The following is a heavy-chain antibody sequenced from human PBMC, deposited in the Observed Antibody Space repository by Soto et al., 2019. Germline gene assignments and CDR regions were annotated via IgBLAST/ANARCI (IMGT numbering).Heavy chain of an antibody. D-gene: IGHD3-3*01. CDR3: TSSVLYYDVWIAYG. V-gene: IGHV3-21*01. CDR1: GFTFSTYT. CDR2: ITSSSKYI. J-gene: IGHJ4*02. Sequence: EVQLVESGGGLVKPGGSLRLSCAASGFTFSTYTMNWVRQAPGKGLEWVACITSSSKYIHYADSVKGRFTISRDNAENSLSLQMNSLRAEDTAVYYCTSSVLYYDVWIAYGWGQGTLVTVSS.